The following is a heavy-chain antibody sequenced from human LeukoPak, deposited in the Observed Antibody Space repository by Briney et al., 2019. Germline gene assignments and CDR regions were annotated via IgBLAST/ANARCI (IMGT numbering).Heavy chain of an antibody. CDR3: ARGGTAAGQFDY. CDR1: GGTFSSYA. D-gene: IGHD6-13*01. CDR2: IIPIFGTA. Sequence: SVKVSCKASGGTFSSYAISWVRQAPGQGLEWMGGIIPIFGTANYAQKFQGRVTITADESTSTAYMELSSLRSEDTAVYYCARGGTAAGQFDYWGQGTLVTVSS. V-gene: IGHV1-69*13. J-gene: IGHJ4*02.